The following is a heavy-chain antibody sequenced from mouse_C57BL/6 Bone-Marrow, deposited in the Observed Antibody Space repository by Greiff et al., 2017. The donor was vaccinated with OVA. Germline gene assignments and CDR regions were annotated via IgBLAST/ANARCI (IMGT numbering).Heavy chain of an antibody. CDR1: GYTFTSYW. CDR2: IDPSDSYT. Sequence: QVQLQQSGAELVKPGASVKLSCKASGYTFTSYWMQWVKQRPGQGLEWIGEIDPSDSYTNYNQKFKGKATLTVDTSSSTAYMQLSSLTSEDSAVYYCAREGSSRGFAYWGQGTLVTVSA. CDR3: AREGSSRGFAY. J-gene: IGHJ3*01. V-gene: IGHV1-50*01.